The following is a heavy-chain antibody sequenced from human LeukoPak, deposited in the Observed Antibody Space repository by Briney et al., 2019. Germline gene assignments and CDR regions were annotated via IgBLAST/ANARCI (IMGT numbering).Heavy chain of an antibody. J-gene: IGHJ6*02. CDR2: ISNSGDST. Sequence: GGSLRLSCAASGFTFNSYDMSWVRQAPGKGLEWVSLISNSGDSTYYADSVKGRFTISRDNSKNTLYLQMNSLRAEDTAVYYCAKVFHYYYYGMDVWGQGTTVTVSS. CDR3: AKVFHYYYYGMDV. V-gene: IGHV3-23*01. CDR1: GFTFNSYD.